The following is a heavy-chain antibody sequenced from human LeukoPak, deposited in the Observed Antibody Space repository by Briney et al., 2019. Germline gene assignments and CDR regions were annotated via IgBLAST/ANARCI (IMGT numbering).Heavy chain of an antibody. J-gene: IGHJ6*03. D-gene: IGHD5-12*01. V-gene: IGHV4-39*01. CDR1: GGSISSSSYY. CDR2: IYYSGST. Sequence: SSETLSLTCTVSGGSISSSSYYWGWIRQPPGMGLEWIGSIYYSGSTYYNPSLKSRVTISVDTSKNQFSLKLSSVTAADTAVYYCARLWLRLYYMDVWGKGTTVTVSS. CDR3: ARLWLRLYYMDV.